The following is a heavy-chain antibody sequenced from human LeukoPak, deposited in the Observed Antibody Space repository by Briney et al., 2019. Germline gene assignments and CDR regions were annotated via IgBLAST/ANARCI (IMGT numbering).Heavy chain of an antibody. D-gene: IGHD3-16*01. CDR3: VRDLILVWTPGDDFDH. CDR1: GFTFSNYW. J-gene: IGHJ4*02. V-gene: IGHV3-74*01. CDR2: INEYGTTI. Sequence: GGSLRLSCAASGFTFSNYWMHWVRQAPGKGLEWVSRINEYGTTITYADSVKGRFTISRENAKSTLFLKMNSLTPEDTAVYYCVRDLILVWTPGDDFDHWGQGTLVTVSS.